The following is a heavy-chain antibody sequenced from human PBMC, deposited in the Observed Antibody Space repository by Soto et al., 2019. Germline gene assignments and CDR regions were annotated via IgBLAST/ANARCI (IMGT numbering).Heavy chain of an antibody. V-gene: IGHV6-1*01. J-gene: IGHJ6*02. D-gene: IGHD5-12*01. CDR1: GDSVSSNSAA. CDR2: TYYRSKWYN. CDR3: ARQISFYSGYDYYYGMDV. Sequence: ILSHTCAISGDSVSSNSAAWNWIRQSPSRGLEWLGRTYYRSKWYNDYAVSVKSRITINPDTSKNQFSLQLSSVTPEDTAVYYCARQISFYSGYDYYYGMDVWGPGTTVTVYS.